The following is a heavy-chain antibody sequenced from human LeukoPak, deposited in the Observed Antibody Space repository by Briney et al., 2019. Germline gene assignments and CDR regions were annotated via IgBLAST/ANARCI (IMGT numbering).Heavy chain of an antibody. D-gene: IGHD1-26*01. CDR3: AGTLSGSYYVGDY. V-gene: IGHV3-74*01. CDR1: GFTFSSYW. CDR2: ISSDGSST. J-gene: IGHJ4*02. Sequence: GGSLRLSCAASGFTFSSYWMHWVRQAPGKGLVWVSRISSDGSSTSYAASVKGRFTISRDNAKNTLYLQMDSLRAEDTAIYYCAGTLSGSYYVGDYWGQGTLVTVSS.